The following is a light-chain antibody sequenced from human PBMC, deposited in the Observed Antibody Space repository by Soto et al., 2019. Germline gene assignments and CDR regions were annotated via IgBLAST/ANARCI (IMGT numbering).Light chain of an antibody. J-gene: IGKJ5*01. V-gene: IGKV3-15*01. CDR1: QSVSSN. Sequence: EIVMTQSPATLSVSPGERATLSCRASQSVSSNLAWYQQKPGQAPRLLIYGASTRATGIPARFSGSGSGTEFTLTISSLQSEDFALYYCQQRSNWPTFGQGTRLEIK. CDR3: QQRSNWPT. CDR2: GAS.